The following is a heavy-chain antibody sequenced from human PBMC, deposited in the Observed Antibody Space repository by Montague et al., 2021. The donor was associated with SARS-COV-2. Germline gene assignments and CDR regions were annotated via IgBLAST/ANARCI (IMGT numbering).Heavy chain of an antibody. D-gene: IGHD4-23*01. V-gene: IGHV4-59*01. CDR1: GGSISSYY. Sequence: SETLSLTCTVSGGSISSYYWSWIRQPPGKGLEWIGHILYTGSTNYNPSLMSRVTISVDTSKNQLSLKLSSVTTADTAVYYCATGRAGNSYAYYYGMDVWGQGTTVTVSS. CDR3: ATGRAGNSYAYYYGMDV. CDR2: ILYTGST. J-gene: IGHJ6*01.